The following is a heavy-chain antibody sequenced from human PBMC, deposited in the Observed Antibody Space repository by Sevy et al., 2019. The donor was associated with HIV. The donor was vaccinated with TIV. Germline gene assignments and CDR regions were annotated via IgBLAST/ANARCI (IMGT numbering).Heavy chain of an antibody. CDR2: ISSSSRTI. D-gene: IGHD4-17*01. CDR1: GFTFSTYS. CDR3: ARDEQTYGDYVYFDY. V-gene: IGHV3-48*01. J-gene: IGHJ4*02. Sequence: GGSLRLSCAASGFTFSTYSMNWVRQAPGKGLEWVSYISSSSRTIFYADSVKGRFTISRDNAKKSLYLQMDSLTAEDTAVYYCARDEQTYGDYVYFDYWGQGTLVTVSS.